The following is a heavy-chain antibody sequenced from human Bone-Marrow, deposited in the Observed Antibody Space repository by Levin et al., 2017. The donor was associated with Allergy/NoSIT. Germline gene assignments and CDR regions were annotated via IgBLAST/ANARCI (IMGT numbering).Heavy chain of an antibody. J-gene: IGHJ5*02. Sequence: GESLKISCKASGYSFTSNGISWVRQAPGQGLEWMGWITVHNGDTNYAQKFQGRVIMTTDTSTNTAYMELRSLRSDDTAVYYCTRVACSGGNCYAVYNWLDPWGQGTLITVSS. CDR2: ITVHNGDT. CDR3: TRVACSGGNCYAVYNWLDP. CDR1: GYSFTSNG. V-gene: IGHV1-18*01. D-gene: IGHD2-15*01.